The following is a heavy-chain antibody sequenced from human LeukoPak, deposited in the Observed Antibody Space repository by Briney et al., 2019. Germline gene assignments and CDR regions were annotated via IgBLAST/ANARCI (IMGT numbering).Heavy chain of an antibody. J-gene: IGHJ3*02. Sequence: GGSLRLSCAASGFTFSSYGMHWARQAPGKGLEGVAFIRYDGSNKYYADSVKGRFTISRDNSKNTLYLQMNSLRAEDTAVYYCAKDRDFWSGHLDAFDIWGQGTMVTVSS. CDR2: IRYDGSNK. CDR3: AKDRDFWSGHLDAFDI. D-gene: IGHD3-3*01. V-gene: IGHV3-30*02. CDR1: GFTFSSYG.